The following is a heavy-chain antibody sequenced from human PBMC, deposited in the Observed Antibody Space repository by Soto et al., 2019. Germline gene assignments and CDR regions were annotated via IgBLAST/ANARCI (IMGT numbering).Heavy chain of an antibody. CDR1: GFTFSSYS. CDR3: ARPLRFLEWLLLATNYYGMDV. Sequence: GSLRLSCAASGFTFSSYSMNWVRQAPGKGLQRVSYISSSSSTIYYADSVKGRFTISRDNAKNSLYLQMNSPRDEDTAVYYCARPLRFLEWLLLATNYYGMDVWGQGTTVTVSS. J-gene: IGHJ6*02. D-gene: IGHD3-3*01. CDR2: ISSSSSTI. V-gene: IGHV3-48*02.